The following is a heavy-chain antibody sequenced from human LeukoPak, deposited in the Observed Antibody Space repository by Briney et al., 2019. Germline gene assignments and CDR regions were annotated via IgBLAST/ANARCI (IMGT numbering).Heavy chain of an antibody. J-gene: IGHJ4*02. Sequence: SETLSLTCTLSGGSISTYYWSWIRQPPGKGLEWIGYIYHSGSTNYNPSLKSRVTISVDTSKNQFSLKLSSVTAADTAVYYCARGLQWLVRGGFDYWGQGTLVTVSS. CDR3: ARGLQWLVRGGFDY. CDR2: IYHSGST. V-gene: IGHV4-59*12. CDR1: GGSISTYY. D-gene: IGHD6-19*01.